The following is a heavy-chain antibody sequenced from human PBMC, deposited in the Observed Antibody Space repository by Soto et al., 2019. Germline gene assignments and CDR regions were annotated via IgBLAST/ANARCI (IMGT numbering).Heavy chain of an antibody. D-gene: IGHD3-10*01. CDR1: GGSISSGDYY. Sequence: LCGGSISSGDYYWSWIRQPPGKGLEWIGYIYYSGSTYYNPSLKSRVTISVDTSKNQFSLKLSSVTAADTAVYYCARDWYYGSGSYNYYGMDVWGQGTTVTVSS. CDR2: IYYSGST. J-gene: IGHJ6*02. V-gene: IGHV4-30-4*01. CDR3: ARDWYYGSGSYNYYGMDV.